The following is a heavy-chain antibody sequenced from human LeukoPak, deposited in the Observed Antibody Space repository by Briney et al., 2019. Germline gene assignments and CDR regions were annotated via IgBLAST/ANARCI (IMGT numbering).Heavy chain of an antibody. J-gene: IGHJ4*02. CDR2: ISSRGSYT. CDR3: ARNSGSNRPVDC. CDR1: GFTFSNYN. D-gene: IGHD1-26*01. Sequence: PGGSLRLSCAASGFTFSNYNMNWVRQAPGKGLEWVSYISSRGSYTYYADSVKGRFTISRDNANNTLYLQMNSLRAEDTAVYYCARNSGSNRPVDCWGQGTLVAVSS. V-gene: IGHV3-21*01.